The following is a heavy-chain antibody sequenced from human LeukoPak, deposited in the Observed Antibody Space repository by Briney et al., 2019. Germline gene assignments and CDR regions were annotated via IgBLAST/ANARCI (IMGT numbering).Heavy chain of an antibody. J-gene: IGHJ3*02. CDR3: ARDSGRFDVFDI. CDR1: GFTVSTNY. CDR2: IYSDGRT. Sequence: GGSLRLSCAASGFTVSTNYMSWVRQAPGKGLEWVSVIYSDGRTYYAASVKGRFTISRDNSKNTLYLQMNSLRAEDTAVYYCARDSGRFDVFDIWGQGTMVTVSS. D-gene: IGHD3-10*01. V-gene: IGHV3-53*01.